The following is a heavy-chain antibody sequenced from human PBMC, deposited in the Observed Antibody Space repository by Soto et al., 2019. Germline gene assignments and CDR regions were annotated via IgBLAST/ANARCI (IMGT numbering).Heavy chain of an antibody. D-gene: IGHD5-18*01. Sequence: QAQLVQSGAEVRKPGASVKVSCKASGYTFYSHSISWVRQAPGQGLEWMGRINADYGNTQYAQKFRGRVTMPTDTSTTTVYMELTNLRSEDQAVYYCARCIQGDYYYGMDVWGQGTTVTVSS. CDR2: INADYGNT. CDR3: ARCIQGDYYYGMDV. V-gene: IGHV1-18*01. J-gene: IGHJ6*02. CDR1: GYTFYSHS.